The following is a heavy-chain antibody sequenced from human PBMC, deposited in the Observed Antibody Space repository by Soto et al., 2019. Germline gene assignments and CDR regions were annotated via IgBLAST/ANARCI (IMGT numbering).Heavy chain of an antibody. J-gene: IGHJ4*02. V-gene: IGHV3-23*01. D-gene: IGHD3-22*01. CDR1: GFTFSSYA. Sequence: PGGSLRLSCAASGFTFSSYAMSWVRQAPGKGLEWVSAISGSGGSTYYADSVKGRFTISRDNSKNTLYLQMNSLRAEDTAVYYCAKDRTSTSTRQMYYYDSSGLDYWGQGTLVTVSS. CDR2: ISGSGGST. CDR3: AKDRTSTSTRQMYYYDSSGLDY.